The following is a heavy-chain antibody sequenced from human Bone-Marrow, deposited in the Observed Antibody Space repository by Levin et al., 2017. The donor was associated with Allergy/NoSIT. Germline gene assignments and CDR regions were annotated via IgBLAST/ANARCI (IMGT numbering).Heavy chain of an antibody. CDR1: GVTLRSYA. D-gene: IGHD6-19*01. CDR2: ISSDGSNK. V-gene: IGHV3-30*18. CDR3: AKDWLLGYSSPGNMDV. J-gene: IGHJ6*03. Sequence: LAGGSLRLSCAASGVTLRSYAMYWVRQAPGKGLEWVAAISSDGSNKYYADSVKGRFTISRDNSKNTLYLQMNSLRAEDTALYYCAKDWLLGYSSPGNMDVWGKGDTVTVS.